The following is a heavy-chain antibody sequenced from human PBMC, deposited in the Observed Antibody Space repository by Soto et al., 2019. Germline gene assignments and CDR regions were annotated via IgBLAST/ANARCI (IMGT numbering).Heavy chain of an antibody. CDR1: GGSFSDYY. Sequence: QVQLQQWGAGLLKSSETLSLTCAVYGGSFSDYYWSWIRQSPGKGLEWIGVITHSGSTHYNPSLKRRVTPSLDISKMQFSLKRDSVTAADTAVYFCARGYLSCSSTSCYVIWNYFDYWGQGTLVTVSS. J-gene: IGHJ4*02. D-gene: IGHD2-2*01. CDR3: ARGYLSCSSTSCYVIWNYFDY. CDR2: ITHSGST. V-gene: IGHV4-34*01.